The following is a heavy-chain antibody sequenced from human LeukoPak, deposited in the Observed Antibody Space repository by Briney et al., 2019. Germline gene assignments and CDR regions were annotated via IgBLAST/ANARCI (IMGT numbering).Heavy chain of an antibody. J-gene: IGHJ6*03. D-gene: IGHD3-10*01. Sequence: GESLRLSCAASGFTFTEYSIIWVRQAPGKGLEWVSFISDISDRSSTIHYADSVKGRFTISRDNAERSVYLQLNSLRADDTAVYYCARVRGPTLKTCYMDVWGTGTTVTVSS. CDR2: ISDRSSTI. V-gene: IGHV3-48*04. CDR1: GFTFTEYS. CDR3: ARVRGPTLKTCYMDV.